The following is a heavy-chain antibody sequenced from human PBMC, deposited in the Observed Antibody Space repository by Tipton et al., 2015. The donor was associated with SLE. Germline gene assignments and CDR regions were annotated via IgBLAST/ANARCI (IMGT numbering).Heavy chain of an antibody. D-gene: IGHD2-21*02. CDR1: GGSISDYQ. J-gene: IGHJ2*01. CDR2: IYYTGST. CDR3: ARLEGYFYSHWFFDL. Sequence: TLSLTCAVSGGSISDYQWRWIRQSPGKGLEWIGHIYYTGSTNYNPSLKSRVTISVDTSKNQFSLKLSSVTAADTAMYYCARLEGYFYSHWFFDLWGRGTLVTVSS. V-gene: IGHV4-59*08.